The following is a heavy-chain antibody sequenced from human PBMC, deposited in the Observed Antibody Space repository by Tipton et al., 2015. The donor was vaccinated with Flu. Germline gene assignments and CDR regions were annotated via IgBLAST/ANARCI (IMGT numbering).Heavy chain of an antibody. D-gene: IGHD4-17*01. J-gene: IGHJ4*02. Sequence: SLRLSCAASGFTFIDYYMTWIRQAPGKGLEWVSYIGYSSIYYADSVKGRFTISRDRAKKSLFLQMNSLRAEDSAVYYCARGDYGDLPIPFFDSWGQGTLVTVSS. CDR2: IGYSSI. V-gene: IGHV3-11*01. CDR3: ARGDYGDLPIPFFDS. CDR1: GFTFIDYY.